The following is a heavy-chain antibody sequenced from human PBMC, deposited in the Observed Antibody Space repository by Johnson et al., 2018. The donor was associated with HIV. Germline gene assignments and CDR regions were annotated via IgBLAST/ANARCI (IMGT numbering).Heavy chain of an antibody. CDR2: ISYDGSNK. CDR1: GFTFSSYG. D-gene: IGHD4-17*01. CDR3: ARDGGNDYGDYVGGGALDI. V-gene: IGHV3-30*03. J-gene: IGHJ3*02. Sequence: QEKLVESGGGLVQPGGSLRLSCAASGFTFSSYGMHWVRQAPGKGLEWVAVISYDGSNKYYADSVKGRFNILSDNSKNTLYLQMNSLIAEDTAVYYCARDGGNDYGDYVGGGALDIWGQGTMVTVSS.